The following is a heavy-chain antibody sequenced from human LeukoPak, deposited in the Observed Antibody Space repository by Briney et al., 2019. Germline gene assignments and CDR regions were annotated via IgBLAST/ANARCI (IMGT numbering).Heavy chain of an antibody. CDR3: ARATYYDYVWGSYRKEGYLYYGMDV. V-gene: IGHV4-31*03. D-gene: IGHD3-16*02. J-gene: IGHJ6*02. Sequence: SQTLSLTCTVSGGSISSGGNYWGWIRQHPGKGLEWIGYIYYSGGTYYNPSLKSRVTISVDTSKNQFSLKLSSVTAADAAVYYCARATYYDYVWGSYRKEGYLYYGMDVWAQGTTVTVSS. CDR2: IYYSGGT. CDR1: GGSISSGGNY.